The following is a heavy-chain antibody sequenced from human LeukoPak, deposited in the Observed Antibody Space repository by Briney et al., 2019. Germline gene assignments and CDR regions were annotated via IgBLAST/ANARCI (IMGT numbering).Heavy chain of an antibody. CDR1: GASISSSSYY. CDR3: ASGFGSYYDSGY. Sequence: SETLSLTCTVSGASISSSSYYWGWIRQPPGKGLEWIGSIYYSGRTYYNPSLKSRVTISVDTSENQFSLKLTSVTAADTAVYYCASGFGSYYDSGYWGQGRLVTVSS. V-gene: IGHV4-39*01. D-gene: IGHD3-10*01. CDR2: IYYSGRT. J-gene: IGHJ4*02.